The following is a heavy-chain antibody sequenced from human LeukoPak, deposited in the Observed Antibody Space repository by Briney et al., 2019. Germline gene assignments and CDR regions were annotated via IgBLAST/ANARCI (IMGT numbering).Heavy chain of an antibody. J-gene: IGHJ4*02. Sequence: SVKVSCKASGGTFSSYGISWVRQAPGQGLEWMGGIIPIFGTANYAQKFQGRVTITADESTSTAYMELSSLRSEDTAVYYCAAEGSGSYLLTYYFDYWGQGTLVTVSS. CDR3: AAEGSGSYLLTYYFDY. V-gene: IGHV1-69*13. CDR1: GGTFSSYG. CDR2: IIPIFGTA. D-gene: IGHD3-10*01.